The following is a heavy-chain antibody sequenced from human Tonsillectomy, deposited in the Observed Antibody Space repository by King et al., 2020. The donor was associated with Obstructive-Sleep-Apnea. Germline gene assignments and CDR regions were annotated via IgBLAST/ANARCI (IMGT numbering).Heavy chain of an antibody. J-gene: IGHJ4*02. CDR3: ARQTDVGFSYGYVTHFDY. CDR2: IYPGDSDT. CDR1: DYSFSNYW. D-gene: IGHD5-18*01. V-gene: IGHV5-51*01. Sequence: VQLVESGAEVKKPGESLKISCKGSDYSFSNYWIGWVRQMPGKGLEWMGIIYPGDSDTRYSPSFQGQVTISADKSINTAYLQWTSLKASDTALYYCARQTDVGFSYGYVTHFDYWGQGTLVTVSS.